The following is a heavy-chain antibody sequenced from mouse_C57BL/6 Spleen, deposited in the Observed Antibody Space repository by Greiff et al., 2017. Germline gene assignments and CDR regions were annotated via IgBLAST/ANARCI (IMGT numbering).Heavy chain of an antibody. Sequence: VKLQESGAELVRPGTSVKMSCKASGYTFTNYWIGWAKQRPGHGLEWIGGIYPGGGYTNYNEKFKGKATLTADKSSSTAYMQFSSLTSEDSAIYYCAREGLYGSSYDWYFEVWGTGTTVTVSS. CDR2: IYPGGGYT. CDR1: GYTFTNYW. CDR3: AREGLYGSSYDWYFEV. D-gene: IGHD1-1*01. V-gene: IGHV1-63*01. J-gene: IGHJ1*03.